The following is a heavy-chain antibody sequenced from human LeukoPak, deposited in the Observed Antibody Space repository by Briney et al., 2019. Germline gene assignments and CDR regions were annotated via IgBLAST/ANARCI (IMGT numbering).Heavy chain of an antibody. CDR3: AKSGNTETVDY. Sequence: RWIRQHPGKGLECVSTIRDTDGRTYYADSVEGRFTISRDNSTNTLYLQMNSLRAGDTAIYYCAKSGNTETVDYWGQGTLVTVSS. V-gene: IGHV3-23*01. CDR2: IRDTDGRT. J-gene: IGHJ4*02. D-gene: IGHD4-17*01.